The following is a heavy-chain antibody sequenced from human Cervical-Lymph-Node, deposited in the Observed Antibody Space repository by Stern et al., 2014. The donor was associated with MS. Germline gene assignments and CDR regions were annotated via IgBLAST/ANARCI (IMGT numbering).Heavy chain of an antibody. D-gene: IGHD6-13*01. CDR3: GVAGNY. CDR2: ISVNGLNT. CDR1: GFIFTNYA. Sequence: EVQLLESGGALVQPGGSLRLSCAGSGFIFTNYAMNWVRQAPGKGLEWVSGISVNGLNTYYADSVKGRFTISRDTSTHTLYLQMSGLRADDTAVYYCGVAGNYWGQGSLVTVSS. V-gene: IGHV3-23*01. J-gene: IGHJ4*02.